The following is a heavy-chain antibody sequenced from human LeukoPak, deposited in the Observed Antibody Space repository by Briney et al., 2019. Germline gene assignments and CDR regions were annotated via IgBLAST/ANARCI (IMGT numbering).Heavy chain of an antibody. J-gene: IGHJ4*02. CDR3: ARGGDDILTGYNSPISDY. V-gene: IGHV3-33*01. CDR1: GFTFSSYG. D-gene: IGHD3-9*01. CDR2: IWYDGSNK. Sequence: PGGSLRLSCAAPGFTFSSYGMHWVRQAPGKGLEWVAVIWYDGSNKYYADSVKGRFTISRDNSKNTLYLQMNSLRAEDTAVYYCARGGDDILTGYNSPISDYWGQGTLVTVSS.